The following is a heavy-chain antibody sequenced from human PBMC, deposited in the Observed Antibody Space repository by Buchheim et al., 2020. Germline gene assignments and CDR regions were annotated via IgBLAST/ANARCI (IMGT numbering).Heavy chain of an antibody. Sequence: QVQLQQWGVGLLRPSETLSLTCAVYGGSFSDYYWNWIRQAPGKGLEWIGEINQSGRTNYNPSLKGRLTISVDTSKNQFSLKLSSVTAADTAVYYCARGRGYCAGGHCYNWFDPWGQGAL. CDR2: INQSGRT. J-gene: IGHJ5*02. V-gene: IGHV4-34*01. CDR1: GGSFSDYY. CDR3: ARGRGYCAGGHCYNWFDP. D-gene: IGHD2-8*02.